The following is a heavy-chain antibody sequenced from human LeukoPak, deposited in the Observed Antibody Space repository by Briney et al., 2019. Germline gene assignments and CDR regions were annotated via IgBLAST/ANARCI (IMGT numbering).Heavy chain of an antibody. CDR1: GFTFSDSA. Sequence: GGSLRLSCAGSGFTFSDSAMSWVRQAPGKGLEWVSGISGSAGSTSYADSVKGRFTVSRDNSKNTLYLQMNSLRAEDTAVYYCATLWLQYAYMDVWGKGTTVTVSS. V-gene: IGHV3-23*01. D-gene: IGHD5-18*01. CDR2: ISGSAGST. CDR3: ATLWLQYAYMDV. J-gene: IGHJ6*03.